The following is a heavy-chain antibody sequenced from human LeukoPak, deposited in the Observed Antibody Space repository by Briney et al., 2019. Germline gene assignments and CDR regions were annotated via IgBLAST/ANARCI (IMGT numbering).Heavy chain of an antibody. Sequence: PSETLSLTCAVSGFSISNGFFWGWIRRPPGKGLEWIGTIHYPESTYYNPSLNSRLTISLDASKNHFSLKLSSVTAADTAQYYCARGRGRQVGSRWHPDIHHDYWGQGILVTVSS. CDR3: ARGRGRQVGSRWHPDIHHDY. CDR2: IHYPEST. J-gene: IGHJ4*02. CDR1: GFSISNGFF. D-gene: IGHD3-10*01. V-gene: IGHV4-38-2*01.